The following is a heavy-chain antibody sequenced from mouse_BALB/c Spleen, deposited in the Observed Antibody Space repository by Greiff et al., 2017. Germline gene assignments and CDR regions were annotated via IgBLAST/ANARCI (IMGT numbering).Heavy chain of an antibody. CDR2: INPYNDGT. V-gene: IGHV1-14*01. J-gene: IGHJ3*01. CDR1: GYTFTSYV. D-gene: IGHD2-10*02. Sequence: EVQRVESGPELVKPGASVKMSCKASGYTFTSYVMHWVKQKPGQGLEWIGYINPYNDGTKYNEKFKGKATLTSDKSSSTAYMELSSLTSEDSAVYYCARREEYGNYGWFAYWGQGTLVTVSA. CDR3: ARREEYGNYGWFAY.